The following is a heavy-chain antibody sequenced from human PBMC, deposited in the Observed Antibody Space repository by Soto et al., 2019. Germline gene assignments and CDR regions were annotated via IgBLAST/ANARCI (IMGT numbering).Heavy chain of an antibody. CDR2: ISGSGVT. Sequence: SGTRALACTVSGASVARPRHYWSWIRQSPGKGLEPVGYISGSGVTNYNPSLRSRLTMXXXTXXXXXSLXLXXVTXADTAIYFFVSTSRYSGIYKLSWGHGPLVTV. CDR1: GASVARPRHY. D-gene: IGHD1-26*01. CDR3: VSTSRYSGIYKLS. J-gene: IGHJ5*01. V-gene: IGHV4-61*01.